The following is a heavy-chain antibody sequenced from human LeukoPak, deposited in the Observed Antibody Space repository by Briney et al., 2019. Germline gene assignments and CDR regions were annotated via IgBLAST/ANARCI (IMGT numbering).Heavy chain of an antibody. Sequence: PGRSLRLSCAASGFTFDDYAMHWVRQALGKGLEWVSGISWNSGSIGYADSVKGRFTISRDNAKNSLYLQMNSLRAEDTALYYCAKGLTYYYDSSGFGDYWGQGTLVTVSS. CDR3: AKGLTYYYDSSGFGDY. J-gene: IGHJ4*02. CDR1: GFTFDDYA. CDR2: ISWNSGSI. V-gene: IGHV3-9*01. D-gene: IGHD3-22*01.